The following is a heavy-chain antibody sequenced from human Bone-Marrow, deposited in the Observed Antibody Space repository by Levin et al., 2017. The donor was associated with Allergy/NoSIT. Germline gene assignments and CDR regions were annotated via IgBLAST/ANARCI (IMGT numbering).Heavy chain of an antibody. CDR2: IYSSGNT. J-gene: IGHJ6*03. D-gene: IGHD6-13*01. CDR1: GGSISSGTYY. Sequence: SQTLSLTCPVSGGSISSGTYYWSWIRQPAGKGLEWIGRIYSSGNTDYNPSLKSRVTMSVDTSNNQFSLRLTSVTAADAAVYYCARGIAAAGRYYYYLDVWGKGTTVTVSS. V-gene: IGHV4-61*02. CDR3: ARGIAAAGRYYYYLDV.